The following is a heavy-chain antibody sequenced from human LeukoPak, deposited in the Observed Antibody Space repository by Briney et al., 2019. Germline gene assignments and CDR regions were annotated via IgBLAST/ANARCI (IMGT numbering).Heavy chain of an antibody. Sequence: GGSLRLSCAASGFTFSSYAMSWVRQAPGKGLEWVSAIRGSGGSTYYADSVKGRFTISRDNSKNTLYLQMNSLRAEDTAVYYCAKAYIPYYDSSGYYPLFDYWGQGTLVTVSS. CDR2: IRGSGGST. V-gene: IGHV3-23*01. CDR3: AKAYIPYYDSSGYYPLFDY. CDR1: GFTFSSYA. J-gene: IGHJ4*02. D-gene: IGHD3-22*01.